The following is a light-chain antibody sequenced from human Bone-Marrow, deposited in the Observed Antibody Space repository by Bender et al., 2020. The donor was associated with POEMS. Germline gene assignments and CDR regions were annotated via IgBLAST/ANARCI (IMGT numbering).Light chain of an antibody. CDR1: KLGDKY. CDR2: QDN. Sequence: SYELTQPPSLSVSPGQTASITCSGDKLGDKYACWYQQQPGQSPVLVIYQDNKRPSGIPERFSGSNSGNTATLTISGTQAMDEADYYCQAWDSSTVVFGGGTKLTVL. J-gene: IGLJ2*01. CDR3: QAWDSSTVV. V-gene: IGLV3-1*01.